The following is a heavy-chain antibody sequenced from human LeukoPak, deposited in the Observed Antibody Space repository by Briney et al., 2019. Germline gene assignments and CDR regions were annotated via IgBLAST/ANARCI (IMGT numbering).Heavy chain of an antibody. V-gene: IGHV4-61*02. CDR1: GGSISSGSYY. CDR2: IYTSGST. J-gene: IGHJ4*02. D-gene: IGHD2-2*01. Sequence: SQTLSLTCTVSGGSISSGSYYWSWIRQPTGKGLEWIGRIYTSGSTNYNPSLKSRVTISVDTSKNQFSLKLSSVTAADTAVYYCARGIGADIVVVPAAEETFDYWGQGTLVTVSS. CDR3: ARGIGADIVVVPAAEETFDY.